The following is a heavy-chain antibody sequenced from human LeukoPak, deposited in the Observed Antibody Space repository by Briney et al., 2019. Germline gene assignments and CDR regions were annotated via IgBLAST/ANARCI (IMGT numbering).Heavy chain of an antibody. V-gene: IGHV4-34*01. CDR1: GFTFSKFG. CDR3: ARVLGITIFGVVRNFDY. J-gene: IGHJ4*02. Sequence: GSLRLSCAASGFTFSKFGMHWIRQPPGKGLEWIGEINHSGSTNYNPSLKSRVTISVDTSKNQFSLKLSSVTAADTAVYYCARVLGITIFGVVRNFDYWGQGTLVTVSS. CDR2: INHSGST. D-gene: IGHD3-3*01.